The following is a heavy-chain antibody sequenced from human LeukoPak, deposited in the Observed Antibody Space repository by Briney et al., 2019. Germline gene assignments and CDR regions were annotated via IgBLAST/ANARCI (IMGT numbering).Heavy chain of an antibody. CDR1: GYTFTTYA. V-gene: IGHV1-3*01. Sequence: ASVTVSCKTSGYTFTTYAMHWVRQAPGQRLEWMGWINAGNGNTRYSQKFQGRVTITRDTSASTAYMELSSLRSEDTAVYYCARSGYSSGWYAPDYWGQGTLVTVSS. J-gene: IGHJ4*02. CDR2: INAGNGNT. CDR3: ARSGYSSGWYAPDY. D-gene: IGHD6-19*01.